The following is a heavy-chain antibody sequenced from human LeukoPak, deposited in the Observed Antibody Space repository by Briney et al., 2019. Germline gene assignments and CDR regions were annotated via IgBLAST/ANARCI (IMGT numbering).Heavy chain of an antibody. J-gene: IGHJ5*02. CDR1: GFTFSNYV. V-gene: IGHV3-23*01. Sequence: PTGGSLRLSCAASGFTFSNYVMSWVRQAPGKGLEWVSGISGSGGNTYYADSVKGRFTISRDTSKNTVYLQMNSLRVEDTAVYYCARGRTDYGDYMSWGQGTLVTVSS. D-gene: IGHD4-17*01. CDR3: ARGRTDYGDYMS. CDR2: ISGSGGNT.